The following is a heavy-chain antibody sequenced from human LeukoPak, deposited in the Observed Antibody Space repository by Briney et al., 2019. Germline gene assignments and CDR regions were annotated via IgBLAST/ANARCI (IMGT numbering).Heavy chain of an antibody. V-gene: IGHV3-23*01. CDR3: AKDVYDTTGYYYEY. J-gene: IGHJ4*02. Sequence: GGSLRLSCVGSGFTFSSCAMTWVRQAPGKGLEWVSDISGSGGTTHYADSVKGRFTISRDNSKSTLYLQMNSLRAGDTAVYYCAKDVYDTTGYYYEYWGQGTLVTVSS. CDR2: ISGSGGTT. CDR1: GFTFSSCA. D-gene: IGHD3-22*01.